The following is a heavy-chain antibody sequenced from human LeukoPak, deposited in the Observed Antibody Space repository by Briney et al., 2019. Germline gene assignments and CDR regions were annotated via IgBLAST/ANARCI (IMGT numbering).Heavy chain of an antibody. Sequence: GASVKVSCKASGYTFTSYAMHWVRQAPGQRLEWMGWINAGNGNTKYSQKFQGRVTITRDTSASTAYMELSSLRSEDTAVYYCARGVRSYCSGASCYPAWYNWFDAWGQGTLVTVSS. V-gene: IGHV1-3*01. CDR1: GYTFTSYA. J-gene: IGHJ5*02. D-gene: IGHD2-15*01. CDR3: ARGVRSYCSGASCYPAWYNWFDA. CDR2: INAGNGNT.